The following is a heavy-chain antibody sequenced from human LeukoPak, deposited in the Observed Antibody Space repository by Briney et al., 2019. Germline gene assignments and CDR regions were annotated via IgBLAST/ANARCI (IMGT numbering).Heavy chain of an antibody. D-gene: IGHD4-17*01. CDR1: AFTFSTYT. Sequence: PGGSLRLSCEASAFTFSTYTMTWVRQAPGKGLEWVSLIGSSGSDKYYADSVTGRFTISRDNSKNMLYLQMNSLRAEDTAVYYCAKSGPDYDGYAVYWGQGTLVTVSP. CDR2: IGSSGSDK. V-gene: IGHV3-23*01. J-gene: IGHJ4*02. CDR3: AKSGPDYDGYAVY.